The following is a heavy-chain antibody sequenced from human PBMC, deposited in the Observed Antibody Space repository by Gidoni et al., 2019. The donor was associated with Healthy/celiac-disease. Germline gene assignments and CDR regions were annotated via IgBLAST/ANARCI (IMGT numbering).Heavy chain of an antibody. D-gene: IGHD6-19*01. CDR3: AREKQWLVLLPYYFDY. J-gene: IGHJ4*02. CDR2: ISSSSSYI. Sequence: EVQLVESGGGLVKPGGSLRLSWAASGFPFRNFSINWVRQAPGKGLEWVSSISSSSSYIYYADSVKGRFTISRDNAKNSLYLQMNSLRAEDTAVYYCAREKQWLVLLPYYFDYWGQGTLVTVSS. V-gene: IGHV3-21*01. CDR1: GFPFRNFS.